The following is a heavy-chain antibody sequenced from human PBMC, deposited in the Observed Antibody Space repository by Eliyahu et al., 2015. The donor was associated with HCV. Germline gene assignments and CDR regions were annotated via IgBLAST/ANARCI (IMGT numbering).Heavy chain of an antibody. V-gene: IGHV3-23*01. D-gene: IGHD3-10*01. CDR2: ISGSGGST. CDR1: GFTFSXYA. Sequence: EVQLLESGGGLVQPGGSLRLSCAASGFTFSXYAMSWVRQAPGKGLEWVSAISGSGGSTYYADSVKGRFTISRDNSKNTLYLQMNSLRAEDTAVYYCAKVHTPMVRGVIGLYYFDYWGQGTLVTVSS. J-gene: IGHJ4*02. CDR3: AKVHTPMVRGVIGLYYFDY.